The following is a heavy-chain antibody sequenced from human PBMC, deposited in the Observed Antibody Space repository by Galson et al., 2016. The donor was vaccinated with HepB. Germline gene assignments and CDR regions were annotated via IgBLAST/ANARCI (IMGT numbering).Heavy chain of an antibody. D-gene: IGHD3-9*01. CDR3: AREFTHYDILIGYLNYGLDV. CDR1: GDSVSSNSAT. J-gene: IGHJ6*02. CDR2: TYYRSKWYN. V-gene: IGHV6-1*01. Sequence: CAISGDSVSSNSATWNWIRQSPSRGLEWLGRTYYRSKWYNDYVVSVKSRIIISPDTSKNQFSLQLNSVTPEDTAVYYCAREFTHYDILIGYLNYGLDVWGQGTTVTVSS.